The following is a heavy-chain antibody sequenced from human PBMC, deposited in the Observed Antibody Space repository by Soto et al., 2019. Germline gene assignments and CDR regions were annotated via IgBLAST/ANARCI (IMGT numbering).Heavy chain of an antibody. Sequence: GESLKISCKGSGYRFSDYWINWVRQVPGKGLEWMGKIDPSDSFTTYSPSFQGRVTISVDKSINTAFMRWTGLKSSDTAMYYCANLDSTFGSVDVFDIWGQGKMVTVSS. V-gene: IGHV5-10-1*04. J-gene: IGHJ3*02. CDR2: IDPSDSFT. CDR1: GYRFSDYW. CDR3: ANLDSTFGSVDVFDI. D-gene: IGHD3-3*01.